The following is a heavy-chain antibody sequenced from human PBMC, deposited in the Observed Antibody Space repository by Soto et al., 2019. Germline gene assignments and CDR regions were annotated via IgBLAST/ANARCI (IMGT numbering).Heavy chain of an antibody. Sequence: GGSLRLSCAASGFTFSSYDMHWVRQATGKGLEWVSAIGTAGDTYYPGSVKGRFTISRENAKNSLYLQMNSLRAGDTAVYYCARGAYYYDSSGYSTPPPSYGMDVWGQGTTVPVSS. CDR3: ARGAYYYDSSGYSTPPPSYGMDV. CDR2: IGTAGDT. D-gene: IGHD3-22*01. CDR1: GFTFSSYD. V-gene: IGHV3-13*01. J-gene: IGHJ6*02.